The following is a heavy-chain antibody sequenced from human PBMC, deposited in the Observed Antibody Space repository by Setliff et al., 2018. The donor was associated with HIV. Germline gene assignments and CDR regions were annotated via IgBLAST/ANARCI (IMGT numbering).Heavy chain of an antibody. Sequence: SETLSLTCSVSGGSISSSNYYWGWLRQPPGKGLEWIGSVHSYGSVYFNPSLQSRVTVSVDTSKNRFSLNLRSVTATDTAIYYCARHGDYEYFQHWGRGTPVTVSS. V-gene: IGHV4-39*01. CDR3: ARHGDYEYFQH. CDR1: GGSISSSNYY. CDR2: VHSYGSV. J-gene: IGHJ1*01. D-gene: IGHD4-17*01.